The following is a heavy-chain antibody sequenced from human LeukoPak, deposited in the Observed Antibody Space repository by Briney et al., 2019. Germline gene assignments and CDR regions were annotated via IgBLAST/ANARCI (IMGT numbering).Heavy chain of an antibody. CDR1: GFNFDDYA. V-gene: IGHV3-20*04. D-gene: IGHD3-10*01. CDR3: AKDFGYDSGTYLEQ. Sequence: GGSLRLSCAASGFNFDDYAMSWVRQVPGKGLERVCGINWNGAVTDHADSARGRFSISRDNSKNSLYLQMNSLRVEDTAVYYCAKDFGYDSGTYLEQWGQGTLVTVSS. CDR2: INWNGAVT. J-gene: IGHJ4*02.